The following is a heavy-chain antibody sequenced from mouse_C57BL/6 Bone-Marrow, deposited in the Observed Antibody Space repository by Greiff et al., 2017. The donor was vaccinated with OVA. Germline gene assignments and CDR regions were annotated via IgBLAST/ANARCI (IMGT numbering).Heavy chain of an antibody. D-gene: IGHD1-1*01. CDR2: IDPENGDT. CDR3: TTGRFITTVVGVDY. V-gene: IGHV14-4*01. Sequence: EVQGVESGAELVRPGASVKLSCTASGFNIKDDYMHWVKQRPEQGLEWIGWIDPENGDTEYASKFQGKATITADTSSNTAYLQLSSLTSEDTAVYYCTTGRFITTVVGVDYWGQGTTLTVSS. J-gene: IGHJ2*01. CDR1: GFNIKDDY.